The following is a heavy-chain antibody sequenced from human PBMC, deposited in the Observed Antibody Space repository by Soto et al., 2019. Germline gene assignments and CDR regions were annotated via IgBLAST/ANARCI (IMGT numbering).Heavy chain of an antibody. CDR2: ISGSGGST. V-gene: IGHV3-23*01. J-gene: IGHJ4*02. Sequence: GGSRRLSCAASGFTFSSYAMSWVRQAPGKGLEWVSAISGSGGSTYYADSVKGRFTISRDNSKNTLYLQMNSLRAEDTAVYYCAKGHSGWRYYFDYWGQGTLVTVSS. CDR3: AKGHSGWRYYFDY. D-gene: IGHD6-19*01. CDR1: GFTFSSYA.